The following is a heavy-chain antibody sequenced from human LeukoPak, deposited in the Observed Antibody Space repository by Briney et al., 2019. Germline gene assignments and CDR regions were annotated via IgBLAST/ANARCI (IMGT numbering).Heavy chain of an antibody. V-gene: IGHV1-18*01. CDR1: GYTFTSYG. Sequence: ASVKASCKASGYTFTSYGISWVRQAPGQGLEWMGWISAYNGNTNYAQKPQGRVTMTTDTSTSTAYMELRSLRSDDTAVYYCARAAVAGMILPPDYWGQGTLVTVSS. D-gene: IGHD6-19*01. J-gene: IGHJ4*02. CDR3: ARAAVAGMILPPDY. CDR2: ISAYNGNT.